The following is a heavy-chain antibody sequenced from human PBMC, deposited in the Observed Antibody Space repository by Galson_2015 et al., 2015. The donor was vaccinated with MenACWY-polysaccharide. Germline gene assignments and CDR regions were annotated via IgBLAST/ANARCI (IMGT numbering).Heavy chain of an antibody. Sequence: SLRLSCAASGFTFSSYAMSWVRQAPGKGLEWVSAISGSGGSTYYADSVKGRFTISRDNSKNTLYLQMNSLRAEDTAVYYCAGRWILDIVGPVAFDPGGQGTLVTVSS. CDR2: ISGSGGST. D-gene: IGHD5-12*01. J-gene: IGHJ5*02. CDR3: AGRWILDIVGPVAFDP. V-gene: IGHV3-23*01. CDR1: GFTFSSYA.